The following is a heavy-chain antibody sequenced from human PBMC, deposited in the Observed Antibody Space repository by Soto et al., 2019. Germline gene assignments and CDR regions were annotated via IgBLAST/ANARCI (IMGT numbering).Heavy chain of an antibody. CDR3: AKVSAYTYGSFDY. D-gene: IGHD5-18*01. CDR1: GFNFDNYA. J-gene: IGHJ4*02. V-gene: IGHV3-23*01. Sequence: VQLLESRGGLVQPGGSLRLSCAASGFNFDNYAMTWVRQAPGKGLEWVSVISGSGGSTYYADSVKGRFTISRDNSKNTLFLQMSYLRAGDTAVYYCAKVSAYTYGSFDYWGQGNLVTVSS. CDR2: ISGSGGST.